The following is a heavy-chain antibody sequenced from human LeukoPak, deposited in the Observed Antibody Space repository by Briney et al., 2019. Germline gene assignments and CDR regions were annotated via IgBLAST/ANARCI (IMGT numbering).Heavy chain of an antibody. D-gene: IGHD6-19*01. CDR3: AREGKLTGYFGGLGFNY. V-gene: IGHV4-38-2*02. CDR2: IHSSGNT. J-gene: IGHJ4*02. Sequence: PSETLSLTCTVSGYSISSGYYWGWIRQPPGKRLEWVGSIHSSGNTYYNPTLKSRVTISVDTSKNQFSLNLTSVTAADTAVYYCAREGKLTGYFGGLGFNYWGQGILVTVSS. CDR1: GYSISSGYY.